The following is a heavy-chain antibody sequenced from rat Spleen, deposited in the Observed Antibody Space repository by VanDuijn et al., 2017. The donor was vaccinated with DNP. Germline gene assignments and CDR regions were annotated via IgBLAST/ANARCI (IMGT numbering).Heavy chain of an antibody. CDR1: GFTFSNYD. CDR2: ITNTGDIT. Sequence: EVQLVESGGGLVQPGRSLKLSCAASGFTFSNYDMAWVRQAPGKGLEWVASITNTGDITYYSDSVKGRFTVSRDDARNTLYLQMDSLRSEDTATYYCTRVAYNWFFHWGQGTLVTVSS. V-gene: IGHV5S13*01. J-gene: IGHJ3*01. CDR3: TRVAYNWFFH.